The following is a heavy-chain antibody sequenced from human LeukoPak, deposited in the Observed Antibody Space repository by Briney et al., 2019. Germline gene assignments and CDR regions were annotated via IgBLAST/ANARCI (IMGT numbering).Heavy chain of an antibody. D-gene: IGHD3-22*01. V-gene: IGHV4-38-2*02. CDR2: LYNSGST. CDR3: ARGVGYDDTLGSYYGFFDY. CDR1: GYSITRHYS. Sequence: SETLSLTCTVSGYSITRHYSWAWVRQPPGKGLEWIGSLYNSGSTYYSPSLKSRASLSVDTSKNELSLQLSSVTAADTAVYFCARGVGYDDTLGSYYGFFDYWGQGTLVTVSS. J-gene: IGHJ4*02.